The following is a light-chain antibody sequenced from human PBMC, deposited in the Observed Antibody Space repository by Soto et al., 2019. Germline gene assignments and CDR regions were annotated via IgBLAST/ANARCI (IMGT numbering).Light chain of an antibody. CDR2: DAS. Sequence: EIVLTQSPGTLSLSPGERATLSCRASQSVYNNYLAWYQQEPGQAPRLLIYDASSRATGIPDGFSGSGSGTDFTLTISRLEPEDFAVYYCQQYGTSLLTFGGGTKVEI. J-gene: IGKJ4*01. CDR1: QSVYNNY. CDR3: QQYGTSLLT. V-gene: IGKV3-20*01.